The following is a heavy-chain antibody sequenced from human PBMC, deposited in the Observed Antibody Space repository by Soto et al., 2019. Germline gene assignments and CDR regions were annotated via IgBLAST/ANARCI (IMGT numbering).Heavy chain of an antibody. J-gene: IGHJ6*03. V-gene: IGHV3-23*01. CDR3: AKSPLVTAGTKVENYFYYHYMDI. CDR2: IKSGGSST. Sequence: EEHLSESGGGLAQPGGSLRLSCAASGFTFNIYAMSWVRQVPGRGLAWVSSIKSGGSSTYYADAVKGRFTISRNNTKGTLYMQMNSLRVEDSSVYYCAKSPLVTAGTKVENYFYYHYMDIWGKGSTFTVS. D-gene: IGHD1-7*01. CDR1: GFTFNIYA.